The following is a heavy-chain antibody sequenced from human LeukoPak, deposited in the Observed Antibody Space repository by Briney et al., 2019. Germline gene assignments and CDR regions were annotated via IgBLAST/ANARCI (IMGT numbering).Heavy chain of an antibody. D-gene: IGHD5-12*01. Sequence: GGSLRLSCAASGFTFSGSALHWVRQASGKGLEWVGRIRSTANGYATAYAASVKGRFTISRDDSKNTAYLQMNSLRAEDTAVYYCAKYSGYEYYYHYYMDVWGKGTTVTISS. V-gene: IGHV3-73*01. J-gene: IGHJ6*03. CDR2: IRSTANGYAT. CDR3: AKYSGYEYYYHYYMDV. CDR1: GFTFSGSA.